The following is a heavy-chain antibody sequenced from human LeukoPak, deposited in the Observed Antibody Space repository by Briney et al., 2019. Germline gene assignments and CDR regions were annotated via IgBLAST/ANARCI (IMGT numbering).Heavy chain of an antibody. J-gene: IGHJ4*02. CDR3: AKGRLLSNY. CDR1: GFIFNSYA. CDR2: ISNHGAST. V-gene: IGHV3-23*01. Sequence: GGSLRLSCAASGFIFNSYAMSWVRQAPGKGLEWVSAISNHGASTYYADSVKGRFTISRDNSKNTMYLQMDSLRAEDTAVYYCAKGRLLSNYWGQGTLVTVSS. D-gene: IGHD2/OR15-2a*01.